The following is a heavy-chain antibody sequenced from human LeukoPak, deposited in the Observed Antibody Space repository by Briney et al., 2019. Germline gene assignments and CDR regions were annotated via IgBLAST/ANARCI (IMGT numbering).Heavy chain of an antibody. CDR1: GGSISGSGYY. Sequence: SEALSLTCSVSGGSISGSGYYWAWIRQPPGKGLEWIGSIYYTGSTHDNSSLKSRVTMSVDTSKNQFSLKLSSVTAADTAVYYCASPLGGFDNWGQGTLVTVSS. V-gene: IGHV4-39*01. J-gene: IGHJ4*02. CDR3: ASPLGGFDN. CDR2: IYYTGST. D-gene: IGHD3-16*01.